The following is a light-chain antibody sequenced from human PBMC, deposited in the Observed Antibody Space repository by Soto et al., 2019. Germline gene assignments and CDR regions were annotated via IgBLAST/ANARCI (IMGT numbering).Light chain of an antibody. CDR3: QQYGSSPFT. Sequence: EIGLTQSQGTLSLSPGERATLSCRASQSVSSSYLAWYQQKPGQAPRLLIYGASSRATGIPDRFSGSGSGTDFTLTISRLEPEDFAVYYCQQYGSSPFTFGPGTQVDIK. V-gene: IGKV3-20*01. J-gene: IGKJ3*01. CDR2: GAS. CDR1: QSVSSSY.